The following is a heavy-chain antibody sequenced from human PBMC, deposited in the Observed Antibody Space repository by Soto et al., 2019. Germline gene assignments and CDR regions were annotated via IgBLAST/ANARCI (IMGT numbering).Heavy chain of an antibody. Sequence: ASVKVSCKASGYTFTSYAMHLVRQAPGQRLEWMGWINAGNGNTKYSQKFQGRVTITRDTSASTAYMELSSLRSEDTAVYYCARDLPYNWFGPWGQGTLVTVSS. CDR3: ARDLPYNWFGP. J-gene: IGHJ5*02. CDR2: INAGNGNT. CDR1: GYTFTSYA. V-gene: IGHV1-3*01.